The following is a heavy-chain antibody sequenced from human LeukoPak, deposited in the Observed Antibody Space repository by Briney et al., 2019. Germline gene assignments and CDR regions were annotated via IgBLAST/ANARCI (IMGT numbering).Heavy chain of an antibody. J-gene: IGHJ4*02. CDR2: INHSGST. Sequence: SETLSLTCAVYGGSFSVYYWSWIRQPPGKGLEWIGEINHSGSTNYNPSLKSRVTISVDTSKNQFSLKLSSVTAADTAVYYCARTEGKTPFDYWGQGTLVTVSS. V-gene: IGHV4-34*01. D-gene: IGHD3-10*01. CDR3: ARTEGKTPFDY. CDR1: GGSFSVYY.